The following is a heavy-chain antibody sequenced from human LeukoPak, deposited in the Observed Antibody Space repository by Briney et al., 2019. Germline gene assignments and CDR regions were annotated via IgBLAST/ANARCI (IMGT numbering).Heavy chain of an antibody. D-gene: IGHD6-13*01. CDR2: IYSSGNT. Sequence: PSETLSLTCTVSGGFISSYYWNWIRQTPGKGLEWIGSIYSSGNTNYNPSLKSRVTISVDTSKNQFSLKLSSVTAADTAVYYCARDRVGQQLVGRNYYYYYMDVWGKGTTVTISS. CDR1: GGFISSYY. J-gene: IGHJ6*03. CDR3: ARDRVGQQLVGRNYYYYYMDV. V-gene: IGHV4-59*01.